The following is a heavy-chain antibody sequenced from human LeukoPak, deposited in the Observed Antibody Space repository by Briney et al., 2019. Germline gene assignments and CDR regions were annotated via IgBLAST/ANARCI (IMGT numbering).Heavy chain of an antibody. J-gene: IGHJ4*02. CDR1: GGSISNSSHY. CDR3: ARNLLHGTGNYYFDY. Sequence: SETLSLTFTVPGGSISNSSHYRGWTGQPPGTGLEWIGSIYCSGSTYYNPSLKSRVTISVDTSTNLFALKLTSVTAAHTTVYYCARNLLHGTGNYYFDYWGKGTLVTVS. V-gene: IGHV4-39*01. CDR2: IYCSGST. D-gene: IGHD3-10*01.